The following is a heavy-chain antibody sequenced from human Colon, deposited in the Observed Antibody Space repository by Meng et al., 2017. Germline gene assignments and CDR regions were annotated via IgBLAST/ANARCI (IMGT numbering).Heavy chain of an antibody. CDR2: IIPILGIA. D-gene: IGHD5-18*01. J-gene: IGHJ4*02. CDR3: ASGSTAMVTFDY. V-gene: IGHV1-69*02. Sequence: SVKVSCKASGGTFSSYTISWVRQAPGQGLEWMGRIIPILGIANYAQKFQGRVTITADKSTSTAYMRLSSLGSEDTAVYYCASGSTAMVTFDYWGQGTLVTVSS. CDR1: GGTFSSYT.